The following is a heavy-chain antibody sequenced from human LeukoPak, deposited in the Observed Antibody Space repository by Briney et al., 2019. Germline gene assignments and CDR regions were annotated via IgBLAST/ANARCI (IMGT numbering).Heavy chain of an antibody. CDR3: AKIEGYSYGHFDY. CDR2: ISTSSIYI. V-gene: IGHV3-21*01. CDR1: GFTFSSYN. J-gene: IGHJ4*02. D-gene: IGHD5-18*01. Sequence: GGSLRLSCAASGFTFSSYNMNWVRQAPGKGLEWVSSISTSSIYIYYADSVKGRFTISRVNAKNSLYLQMNSLRAEDTAVYYCAKIEGYSYGHFDYWGQGTLVTVSS.